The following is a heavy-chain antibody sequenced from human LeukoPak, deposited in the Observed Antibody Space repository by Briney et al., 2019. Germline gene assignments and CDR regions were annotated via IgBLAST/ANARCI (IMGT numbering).Heavy chain of an antibody. J-gene: IGHJ4*02. V-gene: IGHV4-59*01. CDR2: IYYSGST. CDR3: ARGKHIGGYYLFDS. D-gene: IGHD3-22*01. CDR1: GGSISTYY. Sequence: SETLSLTCTVSGGSISTYYWSWSRQPPGKGLEWIGYIYYSGSTNYNPSLKSRVTISVDTSKNQFSLKLSSVTAADTAVYYCARGKHIGGYYLFDSWGQGSLVTVSS.